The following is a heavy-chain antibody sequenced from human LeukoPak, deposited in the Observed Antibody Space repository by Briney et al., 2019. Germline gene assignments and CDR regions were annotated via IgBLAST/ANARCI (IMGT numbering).Heavy chain of an antibody. D-gene: IGHD4/OR15-4a*01. Sequence: GGSLRLSCAASGFSFSNYAMSWVRQAPGRGLEWVSAISESGSSTYHADSVKGQFTISRENSRSTLYLQMNSLRAEDTAVYYCARESTWQVLDCWGQGTLVTVSS. V-gene: IGHV3-23*01. J-gene: IGHJ4*02. CDR3: ARESTWQVLDC. CDR1: GFSFSNYA. CDR2: ISESGSST.